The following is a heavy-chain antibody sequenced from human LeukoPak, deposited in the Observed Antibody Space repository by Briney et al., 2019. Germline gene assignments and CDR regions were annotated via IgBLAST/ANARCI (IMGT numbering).Heavy chain of an antibody. CDR2: ISNSGSKT. V-gene: IGHV3-23*01. D-gene: IGHD4-17*01. CDR3: ASRHIYGDFGRLDAFDL. Sequence: GGSLRLSCAASGFTFSSYAMNWVRQAPGRGLEGVSAISNSGSKTFYADSVKGRFTIARDDSKTTLYLQTNSLRAEDTAVYYCASRHIYGDFGRLDAFDLWGQGTMLTVSS. J-gene: IGHJ3*01. CDR1: GFTFSSYA.